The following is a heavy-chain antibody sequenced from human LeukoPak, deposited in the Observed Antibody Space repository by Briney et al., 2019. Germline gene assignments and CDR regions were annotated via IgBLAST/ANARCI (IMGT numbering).Heavy chain of an antibody. CDR3: ARQMRTAVAGPNFDY. J-gene: IGHJ4*02. CDR1: GGSFSGYY. Sequence: PSETLSLTCAVYGGSFSGYYWGWIRQPPGKGLEWIGSIYYSGTTYYNPSLKSRVTISVDTSKNQFSLKLSSVTAADTAVYYCARQMRTAVAGPNFDYWGQGTLVTVSS. D-gene: IGHD6-19*01. V-gene: IGHV4-39*01. CDR2: IYYSGTT.